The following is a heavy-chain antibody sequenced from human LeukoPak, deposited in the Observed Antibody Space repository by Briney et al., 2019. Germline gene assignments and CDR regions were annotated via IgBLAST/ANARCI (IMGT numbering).Heavy chain of an antibody. V-gene: IGHV3-9*01. CDR3: AKDYGYSSSWYDY. D-gene: IGHD6-13*01. CDR2: ISWNSASV. CDR1: GFTFDDYG. J-gene: IGHJ4*02. Sequence: QPGGSLRLSCEASGFTFDDYGMHWVRQAPGKGLEWVSTISWNSASVGYADSVKGRFTISRDNAKKTLYLQMNSLRPEDTALYYCAKDYGYSSSWYDYWGQGTLVTVSS.